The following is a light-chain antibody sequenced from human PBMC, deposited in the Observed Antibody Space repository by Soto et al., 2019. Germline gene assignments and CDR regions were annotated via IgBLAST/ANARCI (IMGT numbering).Light chain of an antibody. V-gene: IGLV3-1*01. CDR3: QAWDSSLVV. CDR2: QDS. J-gene: IGLJ2*01. Sequence: SYELTQPPSVSVSPGQTASITCSGDKLGDKYACWYQQKPGQSPVMVIYQDSKRPSGIPERFSGSNSGNTATLTIRGTQDMDEADYYCQAWDSSLVVFGGGTKLTVL. CDR1: KLGDKY.